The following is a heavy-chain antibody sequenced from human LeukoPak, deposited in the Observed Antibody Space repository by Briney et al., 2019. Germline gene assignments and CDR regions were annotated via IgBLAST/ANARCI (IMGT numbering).Heavy chain of an antibody. J-gene: IGHJ3*02. CDR3: ARDMTTLVTVDAFDI. D-gene: IGHD5-18*01. CDR1: GFTFSSYG. CDR2: FWYDGSTK. V-gene: IGHV3-33*01. Sequence: PGGSLTLSCAPSGFTFSSYGMHWVRQAPGKGLEWVAVFWYDGSTKYYADLVKGRFTISRDNSKSALYLQMTSLRAEDTALYYCARDMTTLVTVDAFDIWGQGTMVTVSS.